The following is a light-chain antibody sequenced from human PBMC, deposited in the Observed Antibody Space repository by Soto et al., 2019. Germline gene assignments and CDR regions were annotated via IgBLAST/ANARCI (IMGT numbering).Light chain of an antibody. CDR3: HQYAISSLT. CDR1: QSISVY. Sequence: DIQMTQSPSTLSASVGDRVTITCRASQSISVYLAWYQQRPREAPKLLIYGGSSLESGVPSRFSGSGSGTEFTLTISSLQPPDFATYYCHQYAISSLTFGQGNKLEI. V-gene: IGKV1-5*01. CDR2: GGS. J-gene: IGKJ2*01.